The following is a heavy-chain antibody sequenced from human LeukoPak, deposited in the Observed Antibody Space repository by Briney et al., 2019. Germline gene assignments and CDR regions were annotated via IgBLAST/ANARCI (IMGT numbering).Heavy chain of an antibody. D-gene: IGHD2-21*01. Sequence: SVKVSCKASGGTFSSYTISWVRQAPGRGLEWMGGIIPIFGIANYAQKFQGRVTITADKSTSIAYMELRSLRSEDTAVYYCARDPPRIVGTTIADPWGQGTLVTVSS. CDR1: GGTFSSYT. J-gene: IGHJ5*02. V-gene: IGHV1-69*17. CDR3: ARDPPRIVGTTIADP. CDR2: IIPIFGIA.